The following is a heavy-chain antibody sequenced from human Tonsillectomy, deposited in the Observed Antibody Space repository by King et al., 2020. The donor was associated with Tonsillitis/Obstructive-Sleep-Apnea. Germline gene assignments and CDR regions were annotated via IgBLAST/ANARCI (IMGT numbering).Heavy chain of an antibody. D-gene: IGHD2-21*02. CDR1: GFTFSSYG. J-gene: IGHJ6*02. CDR3: TKRAYCGGDCYMMDV. Sequence: QVQLVESGGGVVQPGRSLRLSCAASGFTFSSYGMHWVRQAPGKGLEWVAVMSFDGSNKYYADSVRGRFTISRDNSKKTLYLQMNSLRAEDTAVYYCTKRAYCGGDCYMMDVWGQGTTVTVSS. V-gene: IGHV3-30*18. CDR2: MSFDGSNK.